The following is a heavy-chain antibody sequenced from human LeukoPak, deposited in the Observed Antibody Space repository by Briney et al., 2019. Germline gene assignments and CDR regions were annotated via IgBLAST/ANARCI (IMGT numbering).Heavy chain of an antibody. CDR2: IYSGGST. CDR1: GFTFSSYW. V-gene: IGHV3-66*01. CDR3: ARASGYLVY. D-gene: IGHD3-22*01. Sequence: GGSLRLSCAASGFTFSSYWMSWVRQAPGKGLEWVSVIYSGGSTYYADSVKGRFTISRDNSKNTLYLQMNSLRAEDTAVYYCARASGYLVYWGQGTLVTVSS. J-gene: IGHJ4*02.